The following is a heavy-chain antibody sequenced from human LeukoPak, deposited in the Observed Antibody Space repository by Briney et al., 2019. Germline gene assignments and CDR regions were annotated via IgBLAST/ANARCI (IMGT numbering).Heavy chain of an antibody. CDR2: IYYSGST. CDR1: GGSISSYY. D-gene: IGHD5-12*01. J-gene: IGHJ4*02. Sequence: SETLSLTCTVSGGSISSYYWSWIRQPPGKGLEWIGYIYYSGSTNYNPSLKSRVTISVDTSKNQFSLKLSSVTAADTAVYYCARRVGYSGYVDWGQGTLVTVSS. V-gene: IGHV4-59*08. CDR3: ARRVGYSGYVD.